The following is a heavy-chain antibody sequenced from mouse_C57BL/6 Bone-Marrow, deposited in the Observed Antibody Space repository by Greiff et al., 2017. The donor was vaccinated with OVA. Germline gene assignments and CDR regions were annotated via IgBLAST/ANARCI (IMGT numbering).Heavy chain of an antibody. D-gene: IGHD1-1*01. CDR3: AAFYYYGSSFYYYAMDY. J-gene: IGHJ4*01. Sequence: VQLQQSGAELARPGDSVKLSCKASGYTFTSYGISWVKQRPGQGLEWIGEIYPRSGNTYYNEKFKGKATLTADKSSSTAYMELRSLTSEDSAVYFCAAFYYYGSSFYYYAMDYWGQGTSVTVSS. CDR1: GYTFTSYG. V-gene: IGHV1-81*01. CDR2: IYPRSGNT.